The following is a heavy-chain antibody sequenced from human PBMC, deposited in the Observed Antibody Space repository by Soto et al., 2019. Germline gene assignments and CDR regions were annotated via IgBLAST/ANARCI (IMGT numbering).Heavy chain of an antibody. Sequence: PSETLSLTCIVSGASIRDYYWSWIRQPAGKGLEWIGRIYTSGNAEYNPSLKSRVTISLDTSKNQLSLRLTSMTAADTAVYYCAGDQGYYYSGLDVWGQGTTVTVS. CDR2: IYTSGNA. V-gene: IGHV4-4*07. J-gene: IGHJ6*02. CDR3: AGDQGYYYSGLDV. CDR1: GASIRDYY.